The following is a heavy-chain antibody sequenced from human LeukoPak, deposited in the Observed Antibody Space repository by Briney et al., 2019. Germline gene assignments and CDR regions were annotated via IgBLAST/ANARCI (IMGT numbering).Heavy chain of an antibody. CDR1: GGSFSGYY. CDR2: INHSGST. CDR3: ARANLTHTYYFDY. V-gene: IGHV4-34*01. J-gene: IGHJ4*02. D-gene: IGHD4/OR15-4a*01. Sequence: SETLSLTCAVYGGSFSGYYWSWIPEPPGKGLEWIAEINHSGSTNYNPSLKSRVTISVDTSKNQFSLKLSSVTAADTAVYYCARANLTHTYYFDYWGQGTLVTVSS.